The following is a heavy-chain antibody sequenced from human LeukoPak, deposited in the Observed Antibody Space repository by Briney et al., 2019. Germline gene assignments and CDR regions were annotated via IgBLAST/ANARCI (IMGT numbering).Heavy chain of an antibody. J-gene: IGHJ4*02. CDR1: GGSICSYY. CDR2: IYTSGST. D-gene: IGHD3-3*01. V-gene: IGHV4-4*07. Sequence: PSETLSLTCTVSGGSICSYYWSWIRQPAGKGLEWIGRIYTSGSTNYNPSLKSRVTMSVDTSKNQFSLKLSSVTAADTAVYYCARDTVNDFWSGTDYWGQGTLVTVSS. CDR3: ARDTVNDFWSGTDY.